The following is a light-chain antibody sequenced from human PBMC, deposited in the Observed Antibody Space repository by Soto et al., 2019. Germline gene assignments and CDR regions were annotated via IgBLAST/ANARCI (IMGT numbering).Light chain of an antibody. Sequence: QSVLTQPPSVSGAPGQRVTISCTGSSSNIGAGYDVHWYQQLPGTAPKLLIYGNSNRPSGVPDRFSGSKSGTSASLAITGIQGEDEDDYYCHYYYTSMSGFVFGTGTKLTVL. J-gene: IGLJ1*01. CDR3: HYYYTSMSGFV. CDR2: GNS. V-gene: IGLV1-40*01. CDR1: SSNIGAGYD.